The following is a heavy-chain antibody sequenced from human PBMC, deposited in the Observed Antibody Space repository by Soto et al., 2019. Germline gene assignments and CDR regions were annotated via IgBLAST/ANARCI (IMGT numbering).Heavy chain of an antibody. CDR3: AKVSRRGSAIDFDY. CDR2: MDPSSGNT. Sequence: QVQLVQSGAEVKKPGASVKVSCKASGYTFSTYDINWVRQATGQGLEWMGWMDPSSGNTGYAQTFQGRVTMTRNTAINTAYMELSRLRSEDTVVYYCAKVSRRGSAIDFDYWGQGTLVTVSS. J-gene: IGHJ4*02. CDR1: GYTFSTYD. D-gene: IGHD3-10*01. V-gene: IGHV1-8*01.